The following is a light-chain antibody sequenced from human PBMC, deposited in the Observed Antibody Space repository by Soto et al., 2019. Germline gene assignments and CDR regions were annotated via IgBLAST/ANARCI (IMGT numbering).Light chain of an antibody. V-gene: IGKV1-39*01. CDR3: QQSYTTPLT. CDR1: QRIHSY. CDR2: AAS. J-gene: IGKJ4*01. Sequence: DIQMTQSPSSLSASVGDSVTITCRASQRIHSYVNWYQQRPGKAPKLLIYAASILQRGVPSKCSGSGSGSQFSLTIHSLQPDDFATYYCQQSYTTPLTFGGGTKLEIK.